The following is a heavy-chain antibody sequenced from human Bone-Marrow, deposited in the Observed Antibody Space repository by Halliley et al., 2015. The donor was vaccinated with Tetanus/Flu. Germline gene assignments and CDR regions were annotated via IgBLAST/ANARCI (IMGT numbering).Heavy chain of an antibody. V-gene: IGHV3-7*01. CDR3: ASWVPSFGVFNNY. J-gene: IGHJ4*02. Sequence: SLRLSCAASGITFGTSWMNWVRQAPGKGLEWVANINPAGSVSRCVDSVKGRFTISRDNAKNSLFLQMNSLRVEDTAVYYCASWVPSFGVFNNYWGQGTLVPASS. D-gene: IGHD3-3*01. CDR1: GITFGTSW. CDR2: INPAGSVS.